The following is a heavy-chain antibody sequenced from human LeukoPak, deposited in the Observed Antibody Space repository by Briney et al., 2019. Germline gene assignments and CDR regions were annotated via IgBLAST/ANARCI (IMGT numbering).Heavy chain of an antibody. CDR1: GGSISSYY. Sequence: SETLSLTCTVSGGSISSYYWSWIRQPPGKGLEWIGYIYYSGSTNYNPSLKSRVTISVDTSKNQFSLKLSSVTAADTAVYYCARAPPYYYDSSGYYDYWGQGTLVTVSS. J-gene: IGHJ4*02. CDR3: ARAPPYYYDSSGYYDY. CDR2: IYYSGST. V-gene: IGHV4-59*01. D-gene: IGHD3-22*01.